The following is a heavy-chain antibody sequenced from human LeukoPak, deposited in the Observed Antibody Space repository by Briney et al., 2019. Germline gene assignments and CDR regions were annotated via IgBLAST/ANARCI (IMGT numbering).Heavy chain of an antibody. D-gene: IGHD6-13*01. Sequence: GGSLRLSCAASGFTFSSFSMNWVRQAPGKGLEWVSSISSSSSYIYYADSVKGRFTISRDNAKNSLYLQMNSLRAEDTAVYYCARDIGEYSSSWYQSYYYYMDVWGKGTTVTVSS. CDR1: GFTFSSFS. CDR2: ISSSSSYI. J-gene: IGHJ6*03. CDR3: ARDIGEYSSSWYQSYYYYMDV. V-gene: IGHV3-21*01.